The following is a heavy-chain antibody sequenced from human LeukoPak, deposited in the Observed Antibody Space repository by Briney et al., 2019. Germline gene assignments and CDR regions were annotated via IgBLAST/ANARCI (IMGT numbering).Heavy chain of an antibody. CDR1: GFTFSNYS. D-gene: IGHD3-22*01. Sequence: PGGSLRLSCVASGFTFSNYSMSWVRQAPGKGLEWVSSISSSSSAMYYADSVKGRFTISRDNAKNSLFLQMNSLRAEDTAVYYCARDTFYFDSSGPEGWGQGTLVTVSS. CDR2: ISSSSSAM. V-gene: IGHV3-21*01. J-gene: IGHJ4*02. CDR3: ARDTFYFDSSGPEG.